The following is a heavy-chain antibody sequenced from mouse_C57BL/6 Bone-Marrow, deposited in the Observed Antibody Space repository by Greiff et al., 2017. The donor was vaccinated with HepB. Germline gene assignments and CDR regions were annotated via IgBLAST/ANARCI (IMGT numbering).Heavy chain of an antibody. Sequence: EVMLVESGGGLVQPGGSLKLSCAASGFTFSDYYMYWVRQTPEKRLEWVAYISNGGGSTYYPDTVKGRFTISRDNAKNTLYLQMSRLKSEDTAMYYCARPLYDGPYYYAMDYWGQGTSVTVSS. CDR2: ISNGGGST. CDR3: ARPLYDGPYYYAMDY. J-gene: IGHJ4*01. CDR1: GFTFSDYY. D-gene: IGHD2-3*01. V-gene: IGHV5-12*01.